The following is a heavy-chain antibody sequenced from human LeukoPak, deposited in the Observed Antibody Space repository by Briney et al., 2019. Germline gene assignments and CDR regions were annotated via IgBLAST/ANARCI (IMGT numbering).Heavy chain of an antibody. V-gene: IGHV4-59*12. Sequence: SETLSLTCTVSGGSISSYYWSWIRQPPGKGLEWIGYIYYSGCTNYNPSLKSRVTISVDTSKNQFSLKLSSVTAADTAVYYCARDGSNEGSSWIEYFQHWGQGTLVTVSS. D-gene: IGHD6-13*01. CDR1: GGSISSYY. CDR2: IYYSGCT. J-gene: IGHJ1*01. CDR3: ARDGSNEGSSWIEYFQH.